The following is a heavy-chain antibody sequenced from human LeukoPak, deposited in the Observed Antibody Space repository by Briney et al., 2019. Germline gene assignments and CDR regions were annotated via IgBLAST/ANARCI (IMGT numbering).Heavy chain of an antibody. Sequence: PGRSLRLSCAASGFTFSSYAMHWVRQAPGKGLEWVAVISYDGSNKYYADSVKGRFTISRDNSKNTLYLQMNSLRAEDTAVYYCARASAFSITIKNPYYWGQGTLVTVSS. J-gene: IGHJ4*02. D-gene: IGHD3-9*01. CDR3: ARASAFSITIKNPYY. CDR2: ISYDGSNK. CDR1: GFTFSSYA. V-gene: IGHV3-30*04.